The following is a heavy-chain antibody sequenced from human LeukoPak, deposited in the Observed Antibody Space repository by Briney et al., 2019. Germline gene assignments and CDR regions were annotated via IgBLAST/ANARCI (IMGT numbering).Heavy chain of an antibody. V-gene: IGHV3-21*01. D-gene: IGHD3-3*01. CDR3: AREIPFYDFWSGYKNWFDP. J-gene: IGHJ5*02. Sequence: GGSLRLSCAASGFTFSSYSMNWVRQAPGKGLEWVSSISSSGSYIYYADSVKGRFTISRDNAKNSLYLQMNSLRAEDTAVYYCAREIPFYDFWSGYKNWFDPWGQGTLVTVSS. CDR1: GFTFSSYS. CDR2: ISSSGSYI.